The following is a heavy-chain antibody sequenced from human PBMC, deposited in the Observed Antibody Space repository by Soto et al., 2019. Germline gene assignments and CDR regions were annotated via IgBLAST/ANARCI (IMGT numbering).Heavy chain of an antibody. Sequence: QVPLVESGGGVVQPGRSLRLSCAASGLTFNKYGMHWVRQAPGKGLEWVAVIWHDGSNKDYADSVKGRFTVSRDNSKSSLYLQMNSLRAEDTAVYYCATDPGNDEAIDYWGQGTLVTVSS. CDR3: ATDPGNDEAIDY. J-gene: IGHJ4*02. V-gene: IGHV3-33*01. CDR1: GLTFNKYG. D-gene: IGHD1-1*01. CDR2: IWHDGSNK.